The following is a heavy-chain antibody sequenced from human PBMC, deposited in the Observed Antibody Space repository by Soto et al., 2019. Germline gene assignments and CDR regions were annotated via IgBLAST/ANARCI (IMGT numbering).Heavy chain of an antibody. CDR3: ARGFHGVGATYYYYYGMDV. J-gene: IGHJ6*02. CDR1: GGSISSGGYY. CDR2: IYYSGST. Sequence: PSETLSLTCTVSGGSISSGGYYWSWIRQHPGKGLEWIGYIYYSGSTYYNPSLKSRVTISVDTSKNQFSLKLSSVTAADTAVYYCARGFHGVGATYYYYYGMDVWGQGTTVTVSS. V-gene: IGHV4-31*03. D-gene: IGHD1-26*01.